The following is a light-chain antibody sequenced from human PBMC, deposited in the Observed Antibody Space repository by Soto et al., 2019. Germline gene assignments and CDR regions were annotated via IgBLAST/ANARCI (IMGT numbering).Light chain of an antibody. CDR3: TAFTGSTPRLV. V-gene: IGLV2-14*01. Sequence: QSALTQPASVSGSPGQSITISCTGTSSDVGGYNYVSWYQQSPGTAPKLMIYDVTNRPSGVSNRFSGSKSGNTASLTISGLQAEDEADYYGTAFTGSTPRLVFGGGTKLTVL. J-gene: IGLJ3*02. CDR1: SSDVGGYNY. CDR2: DVT.